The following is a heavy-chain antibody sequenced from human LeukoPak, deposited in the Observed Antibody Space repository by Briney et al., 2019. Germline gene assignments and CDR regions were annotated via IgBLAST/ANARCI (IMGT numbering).Heavy chain of an antibody. CDR3: ARLPIGYCSGGSCYSDDYFDY. CDR1: GYSFTSYW. Sequence: GESLEISCKGSGYSFTSYWIGWVRQMPGKGLEWMGIIYPGDSDTRYGPSFQGQVTISADKSISTAYLQWSSLKASDTAMYYCARLPIGYCSGGSCYSDDYFDYWGQGTLVTVSS. V-gene: IGHV5-51*01. J-gene: IGHJ4*02. D-gene: IGHD2-15*01. CDR2: IYPGDSDT.